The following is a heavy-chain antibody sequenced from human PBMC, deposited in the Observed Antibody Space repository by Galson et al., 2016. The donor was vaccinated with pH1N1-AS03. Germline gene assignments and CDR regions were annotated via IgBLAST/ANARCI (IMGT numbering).Heavy chain of an antibody. CDR3: ARGNDYGSGTFYRSFGMDV. CDR1: GGSLSGYH. V-gene: IGHV4-34*01. CDR2: SNHRGST. J-gene: IGHJ6*02. Sequence: ETLSLTCAVYGGSLSGYHWTWIRQPLGKGLQWIGESNHRGSTRGITTYNPSLKSRVTISVDTSKNQFSLRLNSVTAADTAVYFCARGNDYGSGTFYRSFGMDVWGQGTTVAVSS. D-gene: IGHD3-10*01.